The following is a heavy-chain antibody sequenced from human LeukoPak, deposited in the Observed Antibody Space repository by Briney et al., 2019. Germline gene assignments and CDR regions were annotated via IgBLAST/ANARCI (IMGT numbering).Heavy chain of an antibody. CDR3: TRGLSTAAN. CDR2: IKQDGSDK. Sequence: GGSLRLSCAASGFIFTSNWMSWVRQAPGKGLEWVANIKQDGSDKYYVDSVKGRFTISRDNAKNSVYLQMNNLRAEDTAVYYCTRGLSTAANWGQGALVTVSS. V-gene: IGHV3-7*05. CDR1: GFIFTSNW. J-gene: IGHJ4*02. D-gene: IGHD4-17*01.